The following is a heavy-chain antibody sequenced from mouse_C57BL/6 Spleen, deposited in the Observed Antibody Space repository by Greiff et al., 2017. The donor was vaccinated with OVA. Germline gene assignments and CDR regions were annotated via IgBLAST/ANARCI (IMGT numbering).Heavy chain of an antibody. J-gene: IGHJ2*01. CDR3: AYSFDY. D-gene: IGHD2-1*01. V-gene: IGHV1-82*01. Sequence: VQLQESGPELVKPGASVKISCKASGYAFSSSWMNWVKQRPGKGLEWIGRIYPGDGDTNYNGKFKGKATLTADKSSSTAYMQLSSLTSEDSAVYFCAYSFDYWGQGTTLTVSS. CDR2: IYPGDGDT. CDR1: GYAFSSSW.